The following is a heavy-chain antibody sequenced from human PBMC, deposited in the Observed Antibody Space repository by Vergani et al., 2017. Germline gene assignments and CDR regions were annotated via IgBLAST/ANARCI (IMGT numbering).Heavy chain of an antibody. V-gene: IGHV4-38-2*01. Sequence: QVQLQESGPGLVKPSETLTLTCDVSDSSIMTNPYWGWFRKSPGKGLEWIGCIHHSGDTHYNSSLKSRVSISIVSSSKFSLSLTSVTAADTAIYYCARHRGSGGFFPSSYFCGMDGWVRGTTVAVCS. CDR3: ARHRGSGGFFPSSYFCGMDG. CDR1: DSSIMTNPY. J-gene: IGHJ6*01. D-gene: IGHD3-10*01. CDR2: IHHSGDT.